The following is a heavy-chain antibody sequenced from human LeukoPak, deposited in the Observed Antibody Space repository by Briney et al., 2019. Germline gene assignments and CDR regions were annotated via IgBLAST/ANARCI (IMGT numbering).Heavy chain of an antibody. CDR2: TSYSGST. CDR3: GRRTYYDTLTGYTYRYFDL. D-gene: IGHD3-9*01. CDR1: GGSISSYY. Sequence: KPSETLSLTCTVSGGSISSYYWSWIRQPPGKRLEWIGYTSYSGSTDYNPSLKSRVTMSVDTSKNQSSLKLSSVTAADTAVYYCGRRTYYDTLTGYTYRYFDLWGRGTLVTVSS. J-gene: IGHJ2*01. V-gene: IGHV4-59*01.